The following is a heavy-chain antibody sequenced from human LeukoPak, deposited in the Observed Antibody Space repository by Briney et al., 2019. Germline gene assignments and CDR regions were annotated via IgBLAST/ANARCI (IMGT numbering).Heavy chain of an antibody. CDR3: ARDASAYY. CDR1: GFTFSSYG. D-gene: IGHD3-3*01. V-gene: IGHV3-23*01. Sequence: GGSLRLSCAASGFTFSSYGMSWVRQAPGKGLEWVSAISGSGGSTYYADSVKGRFTISRDNAKRSLYLQMDSLRAEDTAVYYCARDASAYYWGQGTLVTVSS. J-gene: IGHJ4*02. CDR2: ISGSGGST.